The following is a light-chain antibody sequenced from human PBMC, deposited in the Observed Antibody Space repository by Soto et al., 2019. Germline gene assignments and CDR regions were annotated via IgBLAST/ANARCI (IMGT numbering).Light chain of an antibody. V-gene: IGKV1-39*01. J-gene: IGKJ3*01. CDR3: QQSYTGAFT. Sequence: DIQMTQSPSSLSASVGDTITITCRASQSIRYYLNWYQQTPGKAPSFLIYSASTLQSGVPSRFSGNGSGTDFTLTINSLQPEDFATLYCQQSYTGAFTFGPGTKVDIK. CDR1: QSIRYY. CDR2: SAS.